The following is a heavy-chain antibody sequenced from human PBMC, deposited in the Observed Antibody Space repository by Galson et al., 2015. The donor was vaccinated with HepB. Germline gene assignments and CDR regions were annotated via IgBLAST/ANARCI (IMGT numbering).Heavy chain of an antibody. CDR2: INPNSGGT. Sequence: VKVSCKASGYTFTGYYMHWVRQAPGQGLEWMGWINPNSGGTNYAQKFQGRVTMTRDTSISTAYMELSRLRSDDTAVYYCVRSMTTVTLGWFDPWGQEPWSPSPQ. D-gene: IGHD4-17*01. CDR1: GYTFTGYY. J-gene: IGHJ5*02. CDR3: VRSMTTVTLGWFDP. V-gene: IGHV1-2*02.